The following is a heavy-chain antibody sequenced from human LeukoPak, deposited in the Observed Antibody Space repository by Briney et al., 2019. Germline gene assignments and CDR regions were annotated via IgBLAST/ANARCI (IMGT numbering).Heavy chain of an antibody. Sequence: GGSLRLSCAASGFTFSSYGMHWVRQAPGKGLEWVAVIWYDGSKTYYADSVKGRFTISRDNSKNTLYLQMNSLRAEDTAVYYCARAPTPGYSSSWYGGGDAFDIWGQGTMVTVSS. CDR3: ARAPTPGYSSSWYGGGDAFDI. D-gene: IGHD6-13*01. CDR1: GFTFSSYG. CDR2: IWYDGSKT. V-gene: IGHV3-33*01. J-gene: IGHJ3*02.